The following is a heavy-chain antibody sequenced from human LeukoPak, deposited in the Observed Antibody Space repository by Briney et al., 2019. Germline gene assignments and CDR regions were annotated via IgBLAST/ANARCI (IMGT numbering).Heavy chain of an antibody. CDR2: INWNGSST. Sequence: GGSLRLSCAASGFTFDDYGMSWVRQAPGKGLGWVSGINWNGSSTGYADSVKGRFTISRDNAKNSLYLQMNSLRAEDTAVYYCARRTGPYDAFDIWGQGTMVTVSS. J-gene: IGHJ3*02. CDR3: ARRTGPYDAFDI. D-gene: IGHD7-27*01. CDR1: GFTFDDYG. V-gene: IGHV3-20*04.